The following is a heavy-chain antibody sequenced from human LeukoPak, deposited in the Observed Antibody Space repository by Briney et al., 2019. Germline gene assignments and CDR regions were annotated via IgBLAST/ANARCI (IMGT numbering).Heavy chain of an antibody. Sequence: SETLSLTCTVSGGSISSSSYYWGWIRQPPGKGLEWIGSIYYSGSTYYNPSLYSRVTISVDTSKNQFSLKLSSVTAADTAVYYCARGGYYDKEAFDIWGQGTMVTVSS. CDR3: ARGGYYDKEAFDI. V-gene: IGHV4-39*01. CDR2: IYYSGST. J-gene: IGHJ3*02. CDR1: GGSISSSSYY. D-gene: IGHD3-22*01.